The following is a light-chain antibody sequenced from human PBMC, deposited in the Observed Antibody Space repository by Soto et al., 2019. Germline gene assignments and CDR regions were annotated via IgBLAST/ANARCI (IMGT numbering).Light chain of an antibody. Sequence: EIVMTQSPATLSVSPGERGTLSCRASQSVNSNLAWYQQKPGQAPRLLIDGASTRATGIPARFSGSGSGTEFTLTISSLQSEDFAVYYCQQDNNWPYTFGQGTKLEI. CDR3: QQDNNWPYT. CDR1: QSVNSN. V-gene: IGKV3D-15*01. CDR2: GAS. J-gene: IGKJ2*01.